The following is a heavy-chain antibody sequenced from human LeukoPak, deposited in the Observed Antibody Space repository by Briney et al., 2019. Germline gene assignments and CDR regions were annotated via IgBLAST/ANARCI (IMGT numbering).Heavy chain of an antibody. J-gene: IGHJ4*02. CDR3: ARDTDLNDYDY. V-gene: IGHV1-2*02. Sequence: ASVKVSCKVSGYTFTGYYLHWVRQAPGQGLEWMGWINPSSGATKYAQNFQGRVTMTRDTSITTAYMELSRLRSDDTAVYYCARDTDLNDYDYWGQGTLVTVSS. CDR2: INPSSGAT. CDR1: GYTFTGYY. D-gene: IGHD5-12*01.